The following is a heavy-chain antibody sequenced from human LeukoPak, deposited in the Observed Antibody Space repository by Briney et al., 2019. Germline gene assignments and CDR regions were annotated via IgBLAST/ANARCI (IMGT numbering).Heavy chain of an antibody. CDR2: IIPICGTA. J-gene: IGHJ4*02. D-gene: IGHD6-13*01. Sequence: SVKVSCKASGGTFSSYAISWVRQAPGQGLEGMGGIIPICGTANYAQKFQGRVTITADESTSTAYMELSSLRSEDTAVYYCASYKYSSSWYKDYWGQGTLVTVSS. V-gene: IGHV1-69*13. CDR3: ASYKYSSSWYKDY. CDR1: GGTFSSYA.